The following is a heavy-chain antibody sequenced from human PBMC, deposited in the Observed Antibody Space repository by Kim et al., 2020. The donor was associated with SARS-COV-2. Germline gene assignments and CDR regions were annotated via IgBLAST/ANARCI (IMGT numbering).Heavy chain of an antibody. CDR2: IDPSDSYT. CDR3: ARRAYDSSFYYYYGMDV. V-gene: IGHV5-10-1*01. CDR1: GYSFTSYW. J-gene: IGHJ6*02. Sequence: GESLKISCKGSGYSFTSYWISWVRQMPGKGLEWMGRIDPSDSYTNYSPSFQGHVTISADKSISTAYLQWSSLKASDTAMYYCARRAYDSSFYYYYGMDVWGQGTTVTVSS. D-gene: IGHD3-22*01.